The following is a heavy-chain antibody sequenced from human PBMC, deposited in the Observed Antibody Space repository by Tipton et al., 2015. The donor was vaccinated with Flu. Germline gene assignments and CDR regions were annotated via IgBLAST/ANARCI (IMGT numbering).Heavy chain of an antibody. J-gene: IGHJ4*02. CDR3: AKVIPEKVAGLDY. D-gene: IGHD6-19*01. CDR2: ISGGGGGT. CDR1: GFTFSIYA. Sequence: GSLRLSCAASGFTFSIYATSWVRQAPGKRLEWISAISGGGGGTYYADSVKGRFTISRDNSKNTLYLRMNSLRAEDTAIYYCAKVIPEKVAGLDYWGQGTLVTVSS. V-gene: IGHV3-23*01.